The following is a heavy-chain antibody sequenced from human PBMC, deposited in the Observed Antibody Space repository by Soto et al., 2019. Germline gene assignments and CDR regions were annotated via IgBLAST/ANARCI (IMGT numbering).Heavy chain of an antibody. CDR2: ISSSGSTI. J-gene: IGHJ6*03. V-gene: IGHV3-11*01. CDR3: ATEWSGNYYYYYYMDV. Sequence: GGSLRLSCAASGFTFSDYYMSWIRQAPGKGLEWVSYISSSGSTIYYADSVKGRFTISRDNAKNSLYLQMNSLRAEDTAVYYCATEWSGNYYYYYYMDVWGKGTTVTVSS. CDR1: GFTFSDYY. D-gene: IGHD3-3*01.